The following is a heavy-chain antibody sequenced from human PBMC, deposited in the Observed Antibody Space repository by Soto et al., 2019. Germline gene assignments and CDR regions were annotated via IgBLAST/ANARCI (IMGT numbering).Heavy chain of an antibody. J-gene: IGHJ4*02. Sequence: EVQLVESGGGLVQPGGSPRLSCAASGFTFSSYSMNWVRQAPGKGLEWVSYISSSSSTIYYADSVKGRFTISRDNAKNSLYLQMNSLRDEDTAVYYCARGYSSSPTPIDYWGQGTLVTVSS. D-gene: IGHD6-13*01. CDR3: ARGYSSSPTPIDY. CDR2: ISSSSSTI. CDR1: GFTFSSYS. V-gene: IGHV3-48*02.